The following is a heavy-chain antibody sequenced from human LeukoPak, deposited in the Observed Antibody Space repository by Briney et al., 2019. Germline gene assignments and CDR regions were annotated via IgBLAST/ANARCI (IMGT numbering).Heavy chain of an antibody. CDR1: GFTFSSYA. V-gene: IGHV3-23*01. CDR2: ISGSGGST. J-gene: IGHJ4*02. Sequence: GGSLRHSCAASGFTFSSYAMSWVRQAPGKGLEWVSAISGSGGSTYYADSVKGRFTISRDKSKNTLYLQMNSQRAEDTAVYYCAKEYRSGYSYGEEGYFDYWGQGTLVTVSS. D-gene: IGHD5-18*01. CDR3: AKEYRSGYSYGEEGYFDY.